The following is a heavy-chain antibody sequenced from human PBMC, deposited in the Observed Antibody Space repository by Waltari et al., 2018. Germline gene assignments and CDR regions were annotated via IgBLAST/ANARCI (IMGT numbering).Heavy chain of an antibody. D-gene: IGHD4-4*01. CDR1: GFTFSSYW. CDR2: IKQDGSEK. V-gene: IGHV3-7*01. J-gene: IGHJ6*02. CDR3: ARDLPSNYYYYYGMDV. Sequence: EVQLVESGGGLVQPGGSLRLSCAASGFTFSSYWMSWVRQAPGKGLEWVANIKQDGSEKYYVDSVKGRFTISRDNAKNSLYLQMNSLRAEDTAVYYCARDLPSNYYYYYGMDVWGQGTTVTVSS.